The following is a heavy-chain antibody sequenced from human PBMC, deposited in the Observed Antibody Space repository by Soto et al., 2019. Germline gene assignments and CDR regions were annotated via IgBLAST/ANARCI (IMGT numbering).Heavy chain of an antibody. V-gene: IGHV3-73*01. J-gene: IGHJ4*02. CDR3: TRGPPNYFDY. CDR1: GRTFSDSA. CDR2: IRSQAKNYAT. Sequence: GGSLRLSWAASGRTFSDSALHRVRQASGKGLEWVGRIRSQAKNYATTYGASMKGRFTISRDDSKNTAYLQMDSLKTEDTAVYYCTRGPPNYFDYWGQGTLVTVSS.